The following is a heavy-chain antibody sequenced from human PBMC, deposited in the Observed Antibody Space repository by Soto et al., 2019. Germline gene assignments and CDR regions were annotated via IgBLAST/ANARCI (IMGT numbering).Heavy chain of an antibody. CDR1: GYPVTAYY. J-gene: IGHJ3*02. CDR3: ARGGGVGVAGSAAFDM. V-gene: IGHV1-2*04. Sequence: QLHLVQSGAVVKKPGASVTVSCSASGYPVTAYYMHWVRQAPGRGLEWMGGINPATGAAKYTQTFQGWVTRTRDTSPSTVFMEVGGLTSADTAVFYCARGGGVGVAGSAAFDMWGQGTLVTVSS. D-gene: IGHD3-3*01. CDR2: INPATGAA.